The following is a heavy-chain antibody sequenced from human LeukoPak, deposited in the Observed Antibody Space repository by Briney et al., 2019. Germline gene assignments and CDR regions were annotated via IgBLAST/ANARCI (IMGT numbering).Heavy chain of an antibody. J-gene: IGHJ4*02. CDR1: GYTFTSYY. CDR2: INPSGGST. CDR3: AREKREYYYDSSGCLRA. V-gene: IGHV1-46*01. Sequence: GASVKVSCKASGYTFTSYYMHWVRQAPGQGLEWMGIINPSGGSTSYAQKFQGRVTMTRDTSTSTVYMGLSSLRSEDTAVYYCAREKREYYYDSSGCLRAWGQGTLVTVSS. D-gene: IGHD3-22*01.